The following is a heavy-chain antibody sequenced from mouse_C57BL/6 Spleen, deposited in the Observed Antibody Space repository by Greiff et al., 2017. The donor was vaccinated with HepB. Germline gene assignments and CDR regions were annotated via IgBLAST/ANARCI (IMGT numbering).Heavy chain of an antibody. CDR2: INPSSGYT. D-gene: IGHD1-1*01. CDR1: GYTFTSYW. Sequence: QVQLQQSGAELAKPGASVKLSCKASGYTFTSYWMHWVKQRPGQGLEWIGYINPSSGYTKYNQKFKDKATLTADKSSSTAYMQLSSPTYEDSAVYYCAIYRIYDYYAMDYWGQGASVTVSS. V-gene: IGHV1-7*01. CDR3: AIYRIYDYYAMDY. J-gene: IGHJ4*01.